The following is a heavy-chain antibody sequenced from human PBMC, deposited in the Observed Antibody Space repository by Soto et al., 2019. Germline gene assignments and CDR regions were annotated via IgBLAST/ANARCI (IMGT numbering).Heavy chain of an antibody. CDR2: INTDSGNT. CDR3: ARAPSGYYFDN. J-gene: IGHJ4*02. Sequence: QVQLVQSGAEVKKPGASVKLSCKASGYTFTSYAIHWVRQAPGQRLECMGWINTDSGNTKYSQKFQGRVTITRDTSASTAYMELSSLTSEDTAVYFCARAPSGYYFDNWGQGTLVTVSS. V-gene: IGHV1-3*04. D-gene: IGHD3-10*01. CDR1: GYTFTSYA.